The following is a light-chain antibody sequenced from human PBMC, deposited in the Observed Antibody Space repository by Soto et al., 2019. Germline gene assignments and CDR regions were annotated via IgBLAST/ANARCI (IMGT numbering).Light chain of an antibody. CDR1: SGSVSTNYY. Sequence: QTVVTQEPSLSVSPGGTVTFTCGLSSGSVSTNYYPSWYQQTPGQSPRTLMYSTNTRSSGVPDRFSGSILGNKAALTITGAQADDEPDYYCVLYMGSGINVFGGGTQLTVL. J-gene: IGLJ7*01. CDR2: STN. CDR3: VLYMGSGINV. V-gene: IGLV8-61*01.